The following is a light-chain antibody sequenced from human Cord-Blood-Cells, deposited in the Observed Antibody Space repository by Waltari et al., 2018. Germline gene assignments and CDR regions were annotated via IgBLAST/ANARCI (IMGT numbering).Light chain of an antibody. CDR3: QQRSNWPPLT. V-gene: IGKV3-11*01. Sequence: EIVFTHSPATLSLSPGERATLSCRDSQSVSSYLAWYQQKPGQAPRLLIYDASNRATGIPARFSGSGSGTDFTLTISSLEPEDFAVYYCQQRSNWPPLTFGGGTKVEIK. J-gene: IGKJ4*02. CDR1: QSVSSY. CDR2: DAS.